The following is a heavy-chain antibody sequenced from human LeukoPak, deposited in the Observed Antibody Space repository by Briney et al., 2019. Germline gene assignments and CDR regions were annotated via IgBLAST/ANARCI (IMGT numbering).Heavy chain of an antibody. CDR3: AREMSSGYPPDY. CDR1: GFTFSSYG. CDR2: IWYDGSNK. D-gene: IGHD3-22*01. Sequence: GRSLRLSCAASGFTFSSYGMHWVHQAPGKGLEWVAVIWYDGSNKYYADSVKGRFTISRDNSKNTLYLQMNSLRAEDTAVYYCAREMSSGYPPDYWGQGTLVTVSS. V-gene: IGHV3-33*01. J-gene: IGHJ4*02.